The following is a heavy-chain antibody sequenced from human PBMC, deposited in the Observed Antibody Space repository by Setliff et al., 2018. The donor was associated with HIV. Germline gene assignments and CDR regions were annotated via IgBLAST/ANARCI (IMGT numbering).Heavy chain of an antibody. J-gene: IGHJ3*02. V-gene: IGHV4-4*02. D-gene: IGHD1-26*01. CDR1: GGSISSTNW. CDR3: ASGSPFDGFDM. CDR2: IYTTGST. Sequence: KASETLSLTCAVSGGSISSTNWWSWVRQPPGKGLEWIGHIYTTGSTHYNPSLRSRVTISIDTSKSHFSLRLKSVTAADTALYYCASGSPFDGFDMWGQGTMVTVSS.